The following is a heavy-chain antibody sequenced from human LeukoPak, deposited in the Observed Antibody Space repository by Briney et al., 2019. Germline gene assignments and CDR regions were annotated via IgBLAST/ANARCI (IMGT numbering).Heavy chain of an antibody. Sequence: SETLSLTCAVYGGSFSGYYWSWIRQPPGKGLERIGSIYYSGSTYYNPSLKSRVTISVDTSKNQFSLKLSSVTAADTAVYYCARNEYSSSSPFDYWGQGTLVTVSS. CDR1: GGSFSGYY. J-gene: IGHJ4*02. D-gene: IGHD6-6*01. V-gene: IGHV4-34*01. CDR3: ARNEYSSSSPFDY. CDR2: IYYSGST.